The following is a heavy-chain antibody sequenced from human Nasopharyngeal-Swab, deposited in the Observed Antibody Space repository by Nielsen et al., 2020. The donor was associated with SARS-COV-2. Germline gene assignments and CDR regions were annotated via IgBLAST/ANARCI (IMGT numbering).Heavy chain of an antibody. CDR1: GFPFSSSW. D-gene: IGHD4-23*01. J-gene: IGHJ4*02. CDR2: IKEDGSEK. V-gene: IGHV3-7*03. CDR3: AGGNSADH. Sequence: GESLKTSCAASGFPFSSSWMSLVRHAPGKGLERVANIKEDGSEKYYVDSVKGRFTISRDNAKNSLYLQMHSLRAEDTAVYYCAGGNSADHWGQGTLVTVSS.